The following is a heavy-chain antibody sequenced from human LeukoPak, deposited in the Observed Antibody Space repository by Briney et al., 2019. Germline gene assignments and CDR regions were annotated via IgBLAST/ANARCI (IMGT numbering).Heavy chain of an antibody. J-gene: IGHJ4*02. CDR1: GFTFSNAW. V-gene: IGHV3-15*01. Sequence: PGGSLRLSCAASGFTFSNAWMSWVRQAPGKGLEWVGRIKSKTDRGTTDYAAPVKGRFTISRDDSKNTLYLQMNSLKTEDTAVYYCTTGGKVDYWGQGTLVTVSS. D-gene: IGHD2-15*01. CDR3: TTGGKVDY. CDR2: IKSKTDRGTT.